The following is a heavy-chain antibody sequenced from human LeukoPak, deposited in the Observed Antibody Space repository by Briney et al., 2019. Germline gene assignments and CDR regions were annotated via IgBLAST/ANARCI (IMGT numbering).Heavy chain of an antibody. V-gene: IGHV3-74*01. Sequence: GGSLRLSCAASGNYWMHWVRQAPGKGLVWVSHINSDGSWTSYADSVKGRFTISKDNAKNTVYLQMNSLRAEDTVVYYCVSFYETYWGRGTLVTVSS. CDR2: INSDGSWT. CDR3: VSFYETY. J-gene: IGHJ4*02. CDR1: GNYW. D-gene: IGHD2/OR15-2a*01.